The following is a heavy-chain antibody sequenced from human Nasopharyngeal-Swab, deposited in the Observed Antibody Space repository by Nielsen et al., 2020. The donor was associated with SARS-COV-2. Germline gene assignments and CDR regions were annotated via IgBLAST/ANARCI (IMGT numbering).Heavy chain of an antibody. V-gene: IGHV4-4*02. J-gene: IGHJ4*02. Sequence: SETLSLTCAVSGGSISSSNWWHWVRQPPGKGLEWIGEIYHSGNTNYNPSLESRVPISVDKSKNQFSLRLSSVTAADTAVYYCASGLSSYDSSGYPDYWGQGTLVTVSS. D-gene: IGHD3-22*01. CDR2: IYHSGNT. CDR3: ASGLSSYDSSGYPDY. CDR1: GGSISSSNW.